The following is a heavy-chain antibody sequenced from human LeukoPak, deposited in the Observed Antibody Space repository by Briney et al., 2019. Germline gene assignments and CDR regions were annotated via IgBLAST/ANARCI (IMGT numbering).Heavy chain of an antibody. CDR2: IYYSGST. D-gene: IGHD6-13*01. V-gene: IGHV4-59*01. CDR3: AREVMAAAGIFFDY. J-gene: IGHJ4*02. Sequence: PSETLSLTCTVSGGSISSYYWSWIRQPPGKGLEWIGYIYYSGSTNYNPSLKSRVTISVDTSKNQFSLKLSSVTAADTAVYYCAREVMAAAGIFFDYWGQGTLVTVSS. CDR1: GGSISSYY.